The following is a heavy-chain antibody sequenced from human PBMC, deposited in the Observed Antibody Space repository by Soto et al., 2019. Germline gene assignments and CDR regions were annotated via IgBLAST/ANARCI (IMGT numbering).Heavy chain of an antibody. D-gene: IGHD3-9*01. CDR3: ARGRYYDILTGYWENNWFDP. Sequence: SCKVSGYTLTELSMHWVRQATGKGLEWVSAIGTAGDTYYPGSVKGRFTISRENAKNSLYLQMNSLRAGDTAVYYCARGRYYDILTGYWENNWFDPWGQGTLVTVSS. CDR1: GYTLTELS. J-gene: IGHJ5*02. V-gene: IGHV3-13*01. CDR2: IGTAGDT.